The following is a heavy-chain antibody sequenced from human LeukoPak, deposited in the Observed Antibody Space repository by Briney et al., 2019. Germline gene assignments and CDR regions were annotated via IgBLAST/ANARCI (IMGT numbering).Heavy chain of an antibody. Sequence: TGGSLRLSCAASGFTFSNAWMNWVRQAPGKGLEWVGRIKSKTDGGTTDYAAPVKGRFTISRDDSKNTLYLQMNSLKTEDTAVYYCTTDDPAQGWLVPWGQGTLVTVSS. J-gene: IGHJ5*02. CDR3: TTDDPAQGWLVP. CDR2: IKSKTDGGTT. CDR1: GFTFSNAW. V-gene: IGHV3-15*07. D-gene: IGHD6-19*01.